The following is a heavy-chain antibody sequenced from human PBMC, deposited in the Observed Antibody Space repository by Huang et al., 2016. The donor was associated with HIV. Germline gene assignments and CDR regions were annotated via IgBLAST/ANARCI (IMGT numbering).Heavy chain of an antibody. J-gene: IGHJ4*02. CDR1: GYTFTNYD. Sequence: QVHLVQSGAEVKKPGASVKVSCKASGYTFTNYDINWVRQAPGRGLEWMWWMNPNTGNTGVAQSFQGRVTMTRKTAITTAYMELTSLTSEDTAVYYCARSAYGDLDYWGLGTLVIVSS. V-gene: IGHV1-8*02. CDR3: ARSAYGDLDY. CDR2: MNPNTGNT. D-gene: IGHD4-17*01.